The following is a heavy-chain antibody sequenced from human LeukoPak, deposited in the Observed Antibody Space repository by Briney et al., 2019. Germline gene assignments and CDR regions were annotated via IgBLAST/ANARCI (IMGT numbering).Heavy chain of an antibody. CDR1: GGSFSGYY. Sequence: SETLSLTCAVYGGSFSGYYWSWIRQPPGKGLEWIGEINHSGSTNYNPSLESRVTISVDTSKNQFSLKLSSVTAADTAVYYCARRITAPETTVTTLDYWGQGTLVTVSS. CDR2: INHSGST. CDR3: ARRITAPETTVTTLDY. V-gene: IGHV4-34*01. J-gene: IGHJ4*02. D-gene: IGHD4-17*01.